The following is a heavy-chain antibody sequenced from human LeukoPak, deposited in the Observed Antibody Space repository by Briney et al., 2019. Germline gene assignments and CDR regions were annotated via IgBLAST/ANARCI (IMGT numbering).Heavy chain of an antibody. J-gene: IGHJ4*02. D-gene: IGHD6-19*01. V-gene: IGHV3-23*01. CDR2: IGGSGDKT. Sequence: GGSLRLSCAASGFTFNRNAISWVHQAPGKGLEWVSTIGGSGDKTFYADSVKGRFTISRDNSKNMVHLQMNSLTGEDTALYYCVRRGDASSGWGDHDFWGQGALVTVSS. CDR3: VRRGDASSGWGDHDF. CDR1: GFTFNRNA.